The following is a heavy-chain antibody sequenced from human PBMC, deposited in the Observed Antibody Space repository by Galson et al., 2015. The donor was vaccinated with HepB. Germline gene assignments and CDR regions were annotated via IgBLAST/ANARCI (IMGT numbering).Heavy chain of an antibody. J-gene: IGHJ6*02. D-gene: IGHD3-10*01. CDR2: IYYSGST. V-gene: IGHV4-30-4*01. CDR3: ARCITMVRGVYYYGMGV. Sequence: TLSLTCAVSGGSISSGGYYWSWIRQSPGKGLEWIGHIYYSGSTHYNPSLKSRVTISVDTSKNQFSLKLSSVTAADTAVYYCARCITMVRGVYYYGMGVWGQGTTVTVSS. CDR1: GGSISSGGYY.